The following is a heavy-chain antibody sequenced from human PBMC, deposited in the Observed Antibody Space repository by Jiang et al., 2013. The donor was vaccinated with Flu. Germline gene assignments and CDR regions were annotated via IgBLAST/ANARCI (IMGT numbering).Heavy chain of an antibody. Sequence: GSGLVKPSETLSLTCTVSSGSISNYYWSWIRQPPGKGLEWIGYIYYSGSTNYNPSLKSRVTISADTSKNQFSLKLTSVTAADTAVYYCARSPEGGWYGEYFQHWARAPLVTVSS. D-gene: IGHD6-19*01. J-gene: IGHJ1*01. CDR1: SGSISNYY. V-gene: IGHV4-59*01. CDR2: IYYSGST. CDR3: ARSPEGGWYGEYFQH.